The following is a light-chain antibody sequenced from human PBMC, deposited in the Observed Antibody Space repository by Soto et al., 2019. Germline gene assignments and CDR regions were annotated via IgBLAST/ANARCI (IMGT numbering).Light chain of an antibody. CDR3: VQRTTWPWT. Sequence: EIVLTQSPGTLSLSPGERATLSCRASQSVSSHLAWYQQKPGQAPRLLIYDASNRATGIPARFSGSGSGTDFTLTSSSLEPEDFAVYHCVQRTTWPWTCGKGSKVEIK. J-gene: IGKJ1*01. V-gene: IGKV3-11*01. CDR1: QSVSSH. CDR2: DAS.